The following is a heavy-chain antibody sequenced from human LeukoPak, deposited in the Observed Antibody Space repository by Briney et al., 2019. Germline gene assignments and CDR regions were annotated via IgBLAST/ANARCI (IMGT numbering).Heavy chain of an antibody. D-gene: IGHD6-19*01. CDR1: GGSISSYY. CDR2: IYYSGST. J-gene: IGHJ4*02. Sequence: SETLSHTCTVSGGSISSYYWSWIRQPPGKGLEWIGYIYYSGSTNYNPSLKSRVTISVDTSKNQFSLKLSSVTAADTAVYYCARLGRIAVIDYWGQGTLVTVSS. V-gene: IGHV4-59*01. CDR3: ARLGRIAVIDY.